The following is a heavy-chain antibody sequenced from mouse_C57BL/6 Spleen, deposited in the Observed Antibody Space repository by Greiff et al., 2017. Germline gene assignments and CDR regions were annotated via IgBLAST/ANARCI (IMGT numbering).Heavy chain of an antibody. CDR2: IDPSDSET. CDR1: GYTFTSYW. D-gene: IGHD1-1*01. J-gene: IGHJ1*03. CDR3: ARSDYGSSYGYFDV. Sequence: VKLQQPGAELVRPGSSVKLSCKASGYTFTSYWMHWVKQRPIQGLEWIGNIDPSDSETHYNQKFKDKATLTVDKSSSTAYMQLSSLTSEDSAVYYCARSDYGSSYGYFDVWGTGTTVTVSS. V-gene: IGHV1-52*01.